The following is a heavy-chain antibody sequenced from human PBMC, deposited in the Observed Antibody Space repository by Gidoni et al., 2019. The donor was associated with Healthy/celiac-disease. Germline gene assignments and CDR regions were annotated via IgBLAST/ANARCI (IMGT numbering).Heavy chain of an antibody. J-gene: IGHJ6*03. V-gene: IGHV3-74*01. CDR1: GFTFRGYW. CDR2: INIDGSST. D-gene: IGHD3-9*01. Sequence: EVQLVESGGGLVQPGGSVRLSCAAAGFTFRGYWMHWVRQAPGKGLVWVSRINIDGSSTIYADSVKGRFTISRDNAKNTLYLQMNRLRAEDTAVYYCAREDLLYDILTGYYLYYYMDVWGKGTTVTVSS. CDR3: AREDLLYDILTGYYLYYYMDV.